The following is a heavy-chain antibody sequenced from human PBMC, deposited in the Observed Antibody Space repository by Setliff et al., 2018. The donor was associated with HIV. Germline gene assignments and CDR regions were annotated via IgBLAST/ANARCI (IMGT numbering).Heavy chain of an antibody. Sequence: PSETLSLTCTVSGGSISSFTHHWGVIRQPPGKGLEWIGSIYYSGSTQYNPSLKSRVTMSVDTSKDQFFLRLNSVTAADTALYYCAKLVTKARGVSWRMDYWGQGTLVTVSS. CDR2: IYYSGST. D-gene: IGHD3-10*01. J-gene: IGHJ4*02. CDR1: GGSISSFTHH. V-gene: IGHV4-39*01. CDR3: AKLVTKARGVSWRMDY.